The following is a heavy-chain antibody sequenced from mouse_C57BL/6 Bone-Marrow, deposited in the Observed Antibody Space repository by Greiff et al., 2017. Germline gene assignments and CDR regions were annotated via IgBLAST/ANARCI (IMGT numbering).Heavy chain of an antibody. V-gene: IGHV1-9*01. CDR1: GYTFTGYW. Sequence: QVQLKQSGAELMKPGASVKLSCKATGYTFTGYWIDWVKQRPGHGLEWIGEILPGSGSTNYKEKFKGKATFTADTSSNTAYMQLSSLTTEDSAIYYCARDYYGSSEGYFDVWGTGTTVTVAS. CDR2: ILPGSGST. D-gene: IGHD1-1*01. CDR3: ARDYYGSSEGYFDV. J-gene: IGHJ1*03.